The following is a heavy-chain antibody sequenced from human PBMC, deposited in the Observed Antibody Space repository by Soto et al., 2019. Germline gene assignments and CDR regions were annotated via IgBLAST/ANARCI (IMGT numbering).Heavy chain of an antibody. Sequence: QVQLVQSGAQVKPPGASVKVSCKASGYTFTGHYMHWVRQVSGKRLEHLGWLKSDNGGTYYAPKFQGRVTFPRDTSTSTAYMELSGLQSDDTAVYFCARDLCPLGSGSACPLYGLDIWGQGTTVVVS. CDR2: LKSDNGGT. CDR1: GYTFTGHY. J-gene: IGHJ6*02. V-gene: IGHV1-2*02. CDR3: ARDLCPLGSGSACPLYGLDI. D-gene: IGHD3-10*01.